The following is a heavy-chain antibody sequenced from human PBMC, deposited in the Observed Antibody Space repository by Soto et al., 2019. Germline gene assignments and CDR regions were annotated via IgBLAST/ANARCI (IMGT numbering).Heavy chain of an antibody. CDR3: ARGAAAVTYYYYGMDV. D-gene: IGHD6-13*01. J-gene: IGHJ6*02. CDR1: GYTFTSYG. V-gene: IGHV1-18*01. CDR2: ISAYNGNT. Sequence: ASVKVSCKASGYTFTSYGISWVRQAPGQGLEWMGWISAYNGNTNYAQKLQGRVTMTTDTSTSTAYMELRSLRSDDTAVYYCARGAAAVTYYYYGMDVWGQGTTVTVSS.